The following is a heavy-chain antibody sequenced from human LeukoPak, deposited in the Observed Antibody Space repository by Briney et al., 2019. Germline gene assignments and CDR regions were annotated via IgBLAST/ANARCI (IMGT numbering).Heavy chain of an antibody. Sequence: SETLSLTCAVYGGSFRNYYWSWIRQPPGKGLEWIGEINHSGSTKYNPSLKSRVTISVDRSKNQFSLKLSSVTAADTAVYYCARVIRNNYYYFYGMDVWGQGTTVTVSS. J-gene: IGHJ6*02. CDR1: GGSFRNYY. CDR3: ARVIRNNYYYFYGMDV. D-gene: IGHD3-10*01. V-gene: IGHV4-34*01. CDR2: INHSGST.